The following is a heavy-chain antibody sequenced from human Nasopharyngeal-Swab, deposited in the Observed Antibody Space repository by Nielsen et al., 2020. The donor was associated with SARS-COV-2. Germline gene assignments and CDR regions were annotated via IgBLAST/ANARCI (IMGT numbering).Heavy chain of an antibody. D-gene: IGHD2-21*02. CDR3: ARARRNFVVVSAFDY. CDR2: IYYSGST. Sequence: WIRQPPGKGLEWMGYIYYSGSTYYNPSLKGRVTISVDTSKNQFSLKLSSVTAADTAVYYCARARRNFVVVSAFDYWGQGTLVTVSS. V-gene: IGHV4-30-4*01. J-gene: IGHJ4*02.